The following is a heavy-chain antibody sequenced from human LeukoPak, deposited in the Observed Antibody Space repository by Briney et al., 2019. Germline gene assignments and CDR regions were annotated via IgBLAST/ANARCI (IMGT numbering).Heavy chain of an antibody. J-gene: IGHJ4*02. CDR2: ISANSGNT. D-gene: IGHD3-16*01. Sequence: GASVKVSCKASGYTFTTNGISWVRQAPGQGLEWMGWISANSGNTNYAQKFQDRLSMSRDTSTSTVYMELGSLGSDDTAVYYCARDKDYAFHYWGQGTLVTVSS. CDR3: ARDKDYAFHY. CDR1: GYTFTTNG. V-gene: IGHV1-18*01.